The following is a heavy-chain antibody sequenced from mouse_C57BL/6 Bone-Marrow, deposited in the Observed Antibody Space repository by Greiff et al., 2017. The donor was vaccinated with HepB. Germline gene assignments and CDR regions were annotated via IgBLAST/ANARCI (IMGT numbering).Heavy chain of an antibody. V-gene: IGHV7-3*01. CDR3: ARYGPAWFAY. CDR2: IRNKANGYTT. CDR1: GFTFTDYY. J-gene: IGHJ3*01. Sequence: EVKVEESGGGLVQPGGSLSLSCAASGFTFTDYYMSWVRQPPGKALEWLGCIRNKANGYTTEYSASVKGRFTISRDNSQSILYLQMNALRAEDSATYCCARYGPAWFAYWGQGTLVTVSA.